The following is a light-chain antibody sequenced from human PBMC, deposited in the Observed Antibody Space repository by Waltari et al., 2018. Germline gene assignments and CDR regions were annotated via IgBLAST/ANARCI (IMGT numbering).Light chain of an antibody. V-gene: IGLV2-8*01. CDR2: EVN. Sequence: QSALTQPPSASGSPGQSVTISCTGTSSDVGGYNFVSWYQHRPGKLPRLIIYEVNTRPSGVPVGFSGSKAGNTASLTVSGLQAEDEADYYCSAHGGTNSYYVFGTGTTVTVL. J-gene: IGLJ1*01. CDR3: SAHGGTNSYYV. CDR1: SSDVGGYNF.